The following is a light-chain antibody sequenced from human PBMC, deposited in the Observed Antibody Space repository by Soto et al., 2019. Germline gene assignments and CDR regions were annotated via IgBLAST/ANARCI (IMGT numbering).Light chain of an antibody. CDR2: DAS. CDR3: QLRSNWPPLT. Sequence: EIVLTQSPATLSLSPGERATLSCRASQSVSSYLAWYQQKPGQAPRLLIYDASNRATGIPARFSGSGSGTDFTLTISRLEPEDVAVYYCQLRSNWPPLTFGQGTKMEIK. J-gene: IGKJ2*01. V-gene: IGKV3-11*01. CDR1: QSVSSY.